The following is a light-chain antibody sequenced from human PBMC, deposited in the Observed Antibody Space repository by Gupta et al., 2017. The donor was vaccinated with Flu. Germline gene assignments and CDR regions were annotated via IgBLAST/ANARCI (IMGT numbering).Light chain of an antibody. V-gene: IGKV1-39*01. CDR2: AAS. Sequence: PPSLSASVGDRVTITCRASQSIYEYVNWYQQKPGEAPRLLIYAASTLQSGVPSRFSGSGSGSDFTLTITRLQPEDFATYYCQQADKSPRTFGQGTTVDVK. J-gene: IGKJ1*01. CDR3: QQADKSPRT. CDR1: QSIYEY.